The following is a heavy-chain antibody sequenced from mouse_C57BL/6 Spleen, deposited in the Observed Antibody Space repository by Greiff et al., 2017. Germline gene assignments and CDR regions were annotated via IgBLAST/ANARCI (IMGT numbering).Heavy chain of an antibody. V-gene: IGHV1-52*01. CDR2: IDPSDSET. CDR1: GYTFTSYW. Sequence: VKLQQPGAELVRPGSSVKLSCKASGYTFTSYWMHWVKQRPIQGLEWIGNIDPSDSETHYNQKFKDKATLTVDKSSSTAYMQLSSLTSEDSAVYYCASYYYGSSYKGDYFDYWGQGTTLTVSS. D-gene: IGHD1-1*01. CDR3: ASYYYGSSYKGDYFDY. J-gene: IGHJ2*01.